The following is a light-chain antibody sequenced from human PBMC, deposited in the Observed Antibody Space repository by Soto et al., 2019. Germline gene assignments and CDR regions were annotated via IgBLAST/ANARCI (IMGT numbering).Light chain of an antibody. CDR1: SNDVGFYDL. V-gene: IGLV2-23*01. CDR3: SAYAGSNTLVV. CDR2: EGS. J-gene: IGLJ1*01. Sequence: QSVLTQPASVSGSPGQSITISCTGTSNDVGFYDLVSWYLQHPGQAPKLLIYEGSKRPAGVSNRFSGSKSGNTASLTISGLQAEDEADYYCSAYAGSNTLVVFGTGTKVTVL.